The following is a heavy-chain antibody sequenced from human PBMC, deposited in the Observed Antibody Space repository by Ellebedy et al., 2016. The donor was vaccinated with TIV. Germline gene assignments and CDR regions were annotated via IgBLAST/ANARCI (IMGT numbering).Heavy chain of an antibody. CDR3: ARRDGMDV. Sequence: SVKVSCXASGGTFNNYAISWVRQAPGQGLEWMGGIIPMFGTANYAQKFQVRVTITADESTSTAYMELSSLRSEDTAVYYCARRDGMDVWGQGTTVTVSS. CDR2: IIPMFGTA. CDR1: GGTFNNYA. J-gene: IGHJ6*02. V-gene: IGHV1-69*13.